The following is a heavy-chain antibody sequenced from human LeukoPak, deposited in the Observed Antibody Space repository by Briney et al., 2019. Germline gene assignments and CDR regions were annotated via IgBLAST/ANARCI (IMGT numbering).Heavy chain of an antibody. CDR1: GYTFTSYY. J-gene: IGHJ4*02. D-gene: IGHD3-22*01. CDR3: ARDLGKGGHAYYYDSSGYYPDDY. V-gene: IGHV1-46*01. Sequence: GASVKVSCKASGYTFTSYYMHWVRQAPGQGLEWMGIINPSGGSTSYAQKFQGRVTMTRDTSTSTVYMELSSLRSEDTAVYYCARDLGKGGHAYYYDSSGYYPDDYWGQGTLVTVSS. CDR2: INPSGGST.